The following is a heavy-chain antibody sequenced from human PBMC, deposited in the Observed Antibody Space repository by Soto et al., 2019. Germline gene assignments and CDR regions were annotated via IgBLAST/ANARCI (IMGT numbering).Heavy chain of an antibody. CDR2: IYYSGST. Sequence: ETLSLTCTVSGGSISSYYWSWIRQPPGKGLEWIGYIYYSGSTNYNPSLKSRVTISVDTSKNQFSLKLSSVTAADTAVYYCAIYSGYDSRWFDPWGQGTLVTVSS. D-gene: IGHD5-12*01. V-gene: IGHV4-59*08. CDR3: AIYSGYDSRWFDP. CDR1: GGSISSYY. J-gene: IGHJ5*02.